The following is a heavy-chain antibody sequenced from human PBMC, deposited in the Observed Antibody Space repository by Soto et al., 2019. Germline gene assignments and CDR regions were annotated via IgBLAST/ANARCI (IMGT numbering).Heavy chain of an antibody. CDR1: GFTFSTYA. J-gene: IGHJ6*02. CDR3: GKGYWKGEV. D-gene: IGHD1-1*01. V-gene: IGHV3-23*01. Sequence: EVQLLESGGGLVQPGGSLRLSCAASGFTFSTYAMNWVRQAPGNGLEWVSAISGSGGSIHYADSVKGRFTISRDNSKNTLYLQMNSLRDEDTAVYHCGKGYWKGEVWGQGTTVTVSS. CDR2: ISGSGGSI.